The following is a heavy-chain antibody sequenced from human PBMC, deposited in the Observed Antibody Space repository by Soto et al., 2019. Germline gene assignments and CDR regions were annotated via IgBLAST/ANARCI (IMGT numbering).Heavy chain of an antibody. CDR1: GGTVSSYA. CDR3: ARDQIEGYYYDSSGYYRGPLDAFDI. V-gene: IGHV1-69*13. D-gene: IGHD3-22*01. J-gene: IGHJ3*02. Sequence: SVKISCKASGGTVSSYAIRWVRQAPGQGLEWMGGIIPIFGTANYAQKFQGRVTITADESTSTAYMELSSLRSEDTAVYYCARDQIEGYYYDSSGYYRGPLDAFDIWVQGTMVTVSS. CDR2: IIPIFGTA.